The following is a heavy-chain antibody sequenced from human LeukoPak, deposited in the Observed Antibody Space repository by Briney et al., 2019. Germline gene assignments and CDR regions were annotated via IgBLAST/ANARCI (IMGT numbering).Heavy chain of an antibody. CDR1: GFTFSSYW. Sequence: GGSLRLSCAASGFTFSSYWMTWGRQAPGKGLEWVANIRQDGSEKNYVDSVKGRFTISRDNAKNSLYLQMNSLRVEDTAVYFCMRQNRAYFFGHWGQGTPVTVSS. J-gene: IGHJ1*01. D-gene: IGHD3-3*01. CDR2: IRQDGSEK. V-gene: IGHV3-7*01. CDR3: MRQNRAYFFGH.